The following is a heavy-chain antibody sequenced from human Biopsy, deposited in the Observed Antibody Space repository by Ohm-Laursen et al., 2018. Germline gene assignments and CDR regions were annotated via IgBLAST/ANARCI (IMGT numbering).Heavy chain of an antibody. J-gene: IGHJ4*02. D-gene: IGHD3-16*01. Sequence: SETLSLTCTVSGGSISSYYWNWIRQPAGKGLEWIGRIYTSGSTNLNPSLKSRVTMSIDTSKNQFSLRLSSVTAADPAVYYCARAAFGPFDSWGQGALVTVSS. CDR1: GGSISSYY. CDR3: ARAAFGPFDS. CDR2: IYTSGST. V-gene: IGHV4-4*07.